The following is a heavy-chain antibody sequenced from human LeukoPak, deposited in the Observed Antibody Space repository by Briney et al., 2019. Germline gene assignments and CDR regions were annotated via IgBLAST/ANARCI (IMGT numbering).Heavy chain of an antibody. Sequence: SETLSLTCAVSGGSISSGGYSWSWLRQPPGTGLEWNGYIYHSGSTYYNPSLKSRVTISVDRSKNQFSLKLSSVTAADTAVYYCAGIAAAGTGYYFDYWGQGTLVTVSS. J-gene: IGHJ4*02. CDR1: GGSISSGGYS. V-gene: IGHV4-30-2*01. CDR3: AGIAAAGTGYYFDY. CDR2: IYHSGST. D-gene: IGHD6-13*01.